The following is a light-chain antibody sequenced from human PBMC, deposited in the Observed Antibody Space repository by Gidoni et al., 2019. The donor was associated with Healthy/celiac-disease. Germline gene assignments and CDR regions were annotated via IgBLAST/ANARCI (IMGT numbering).Light chain of an antibody. CDR1: QSISSY. CDR3: QQSYSTPYT. Sequence: IQMTQSPSSLSASVGDRVTITCRASQSISSYLNWYQQKPGKAPKLLIYAASSLQSGVPSRFSGSGSGTDCTITISSLQTEDFATYYCQQSYSTPYTFGQGTKLEIK. V-gene: IGKV1-39*01. CDR2: AAS. J-gene: IGKJ2*01.